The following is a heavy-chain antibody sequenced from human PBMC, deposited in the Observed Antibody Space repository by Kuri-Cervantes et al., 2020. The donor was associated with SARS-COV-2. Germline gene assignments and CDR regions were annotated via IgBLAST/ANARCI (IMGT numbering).Heavy chain of an antibody. CDR3: ARGPFSSGWFDY. CDR1: GYTFTSYG. CDR2: ISTDNGNT. J-gene: IGHJ4*02. Sequence: ASVKVSCKASGYTFTSYGISWVRQAPGQGLEWMGWISTDNGNTNYAQKLQGRVTMTTDTSTSTAYMELRSLRSEDTAVYYCARGPFSSGWFDYWGQGTLVTVSS. D-gene: IGHD6-19*01. V-gene: IGHV1-18*01.